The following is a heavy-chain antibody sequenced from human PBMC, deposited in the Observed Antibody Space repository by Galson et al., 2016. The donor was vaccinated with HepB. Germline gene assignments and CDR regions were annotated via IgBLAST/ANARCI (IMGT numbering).Heavy chain of an antibody. V-gene: IGHV3-11*01. D-gene: IGHD3-22*01. CDR3: ARAGHYSDGKRYYPLHQ. CDR2: ISSSGSTV. CDR1: GFTFRDYY. J-gene: IGHJ4*02. Sequence: SLRLSCAASGFTFRDYYMSWIRQAPGKGLEWVSYISSSGSTVYYADSVKGRFTITRDNAKNSLFLQMDSLRAEDTAIYYCARAGHYSDGKRYYPLHQWGQGTLVTVSS.